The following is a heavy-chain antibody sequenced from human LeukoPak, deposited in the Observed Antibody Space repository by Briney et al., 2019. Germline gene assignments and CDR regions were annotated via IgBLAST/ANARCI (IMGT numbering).Heavy chain of an antibody. CDR2: IIPILNRA. CDR3: ARGYCSGGSCYSKRYYFDS. D-gene: IGHD2-15*01. Sequence: ASVKVSCKVSGGPFSSYAYNWVRQAPGQGLEWMGRIIPILNRANYAQNFQDRVTITADKFSSTAYMELSSLRSEDTAVYYCARGYCSGGSCYSKRYYFDSWGQGTLVTVSS. CDR1: GGPFSSYA. J-gene: IGHJ4*02. V-gene: IGHV1-69*04.